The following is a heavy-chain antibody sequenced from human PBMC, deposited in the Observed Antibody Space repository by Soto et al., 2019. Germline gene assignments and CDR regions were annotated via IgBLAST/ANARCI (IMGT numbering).Heavy chain of an antibody. J-gene: IGHJ4*02. Sequence: QVQLQESGPGLVKPSETLSLTCTVSGGSINSYYWSWIRQPPGKELEWIGYIYYSGSTNYNPSLKSRVTISVDTSKNQFSLNLTSVTAADTAVYYCARRGRYCINAVCYRPYDYWGQGTLVTVSS. CDR2: IYYSGST. D-gene: IGHD2-8*01. CDR1: GGSINSYY. V-gene: IGHV4-59*08. CDR3: ARRGRYCINAVCYRPYDY.